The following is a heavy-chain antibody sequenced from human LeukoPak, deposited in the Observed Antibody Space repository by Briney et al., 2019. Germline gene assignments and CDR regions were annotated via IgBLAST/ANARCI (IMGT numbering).Heavy chain of an antibody. CDR3: ARGPASGSNFAWFDP. CDR2: INHSGST. D-gene: IGHD3-10*01. J-gene: IGHJ5*02. Sequence: SETLSLTCAVYGGSLSNYYWSWIRQPSPGKGLEWIGEINHSGSTNHNPSLKSRVTISVDMSKNQFSLELSYVTAADMAVYYCARGPASGSNFAWFDPWGQGTLVTVPS. CDR1: GGSLSNYY. V-gene: IGHV4-34*01.